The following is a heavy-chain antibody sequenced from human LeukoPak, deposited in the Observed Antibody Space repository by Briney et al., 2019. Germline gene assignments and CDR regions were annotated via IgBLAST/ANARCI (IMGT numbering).Heavy chain of an antibody. CDR2: MNPNSGNT. CDR1: GYTFTSYD. Sequence: GASVKVSCKASGYTFTSYDINWVRQATGQGLEWMGWMNPNSGNTGYAQKFQGRVTITRNTSISTAYMELSSLRSEDTAVYYCARRVNLYCDSSGYIRTSRHFDYWGQGTLVTVSS. D-gene: IGHD3-22*01. CDR3: ARRVNLYCDSSGYIRTSRHFDY. J-gene: IGHJ4*02. V-gene: IGHV1-8*03.